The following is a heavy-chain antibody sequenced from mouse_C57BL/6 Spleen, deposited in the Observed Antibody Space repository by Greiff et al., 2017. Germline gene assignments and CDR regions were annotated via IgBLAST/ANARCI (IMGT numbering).Heavy chain of an antibody. J-gene: IGHJ4*01. Sequence: QVQLQQPGTELVKPGASVKLSCKASGYTFTSYWMHWVKQRPGQGLEWIGNINPSNGGTNYNEKFKSKATLAVDKSSSTAYMQLSSLTSEDSAVYDCAREGLSYGAMDYWGQGTSVTVSS. CDR3: AREGLSYGAMDY. CDR1: GYTFTSYW. V-gene: IGHV1-53*01. CDR2: INPSNGGT. D-gene: IGHD1-1*01.